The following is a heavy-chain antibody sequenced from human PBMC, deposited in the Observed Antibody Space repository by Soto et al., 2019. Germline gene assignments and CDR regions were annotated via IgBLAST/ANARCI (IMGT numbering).Heavy chain of an antibody. J-gene: IGHJ4*02. CDR2: IKTKVEGETT. CDR3: AADVPTAGAGEFDY. CDR1: GVIFTSAW. V-gene: IGHV3-15*01. D-gene: IGHD1-26*01. Sequence: GSLRLSCTAAGVIFTSAWMNWVRQAPGKGLEWVGHIKTKVEGETTDYAAPVKGRFIVSRDDSKNMVYLQMNSLKTEDTAVYYCAADVPTAGAGEFDYRGQRTLVTVSS.